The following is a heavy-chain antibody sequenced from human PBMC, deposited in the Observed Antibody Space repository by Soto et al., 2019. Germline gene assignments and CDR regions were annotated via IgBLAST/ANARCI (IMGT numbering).Heavy chain of an antibody. CDR1: GFTFSSYW. CDR3: ARDGITIFGVVIGLAH. Sequence: SGGSLRLSCAASGFTFSSYWMSWVRQAPGKGLEWVANIKQDGSEKYYVDSVKGRFTISRDNAKNSLYLQMNSLRAEDTAVYYCARDGITIFGVVIGLAHGGQGTLVTVSS. D-gene: IGHD3-3*01. V-gene: IGHV3-7*05. CDR2: IKQDGSEK. J-gene: IGHJ4*02.